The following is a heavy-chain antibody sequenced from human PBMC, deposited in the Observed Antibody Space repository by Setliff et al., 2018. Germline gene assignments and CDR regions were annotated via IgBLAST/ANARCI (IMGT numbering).Heavy chain of an antibody. J-gene: IGHJ6*03. D-gene: IGHD2-21*01. V-gene: IGHV4-61*05. CDR1: GGSINSRHY. CDR2: INYSGST. Sequence: PSETLSLTCTVSGGSINSRHYWSWIRQPPGKGLEWIGYINYSGSTSYNPSLKSRVTMSVDKSKNQFSLKLTSVTAADTAVYYCARGLEGEDYFYYMDVWGKGNTVT. CDR3: ARGLEGEDYFYYMDV.